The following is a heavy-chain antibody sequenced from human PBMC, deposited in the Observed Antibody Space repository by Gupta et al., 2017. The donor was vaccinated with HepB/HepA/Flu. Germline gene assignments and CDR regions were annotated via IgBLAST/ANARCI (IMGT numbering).Heavy chain of an antibody. D-gene: IGHD4-17*01. CDR3: ANSPLPQDDYGDYVSRPYGMDV. CDR2: ISGSGGST. J-gene: IGHJ6*02. CDR1: GFTFSSYA. Sequence: EVQLLESGGGLVQPGGSLRLSCAASGFTFSSYAMSWVRQAPGKGLEWVSAISGSGGSTYYADSVKGRFTISRDNSKNTLYLQMNSLRAEDTAVYYCANSPLPQDDYGDYVSRPYGMDVWGQGTTVTVSS. V-gene: IGHV3-23*01.